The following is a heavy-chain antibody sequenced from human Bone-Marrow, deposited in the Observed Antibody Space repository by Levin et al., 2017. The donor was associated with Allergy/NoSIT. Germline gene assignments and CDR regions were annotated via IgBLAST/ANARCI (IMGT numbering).Heavy chain of an antibody. CDR1: GFTFSDYY. Sequence: PGGSLRLSCAASGFTFSDYYMSWIRQAPGKGLEWVSFISSSSTYTKYADSVKGRFTISRDNAKNSLSLQMNSLRAEDTAVYYCARVFARSSGWYRYYWGQGTLVTVSS. CDR3: ARVFARSSGWYRYY. CDR2: ISSSSTYT. V-gene: IGHV3-11*05. J-gene: IGHJ4*02. D-gene: IGHD6-19*01.